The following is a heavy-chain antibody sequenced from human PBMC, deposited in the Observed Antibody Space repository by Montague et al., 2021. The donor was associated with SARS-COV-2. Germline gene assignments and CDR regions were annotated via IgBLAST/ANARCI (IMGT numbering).Heavy chain of an antibody. CDR2: INHGGGT. V-gene: IGHV4-34*01. Sequence: SETLSLTCAVYGGSFNDYYWSWIRQPPGKGLEWIGEINHGGGTNYSPSLKSRVTISADTSKNQFSLKLKSVTAADTANYYCARGHQGVAMIVVVMIGAEYYFVSWRQGSLVTVPS. CDR1: GGSFNDYY. D-gene: IGHD3-22*01. J-gene: IGHJ4*02. CDR3: ARGHQGVAMIVVVMIGAEYYFVS.